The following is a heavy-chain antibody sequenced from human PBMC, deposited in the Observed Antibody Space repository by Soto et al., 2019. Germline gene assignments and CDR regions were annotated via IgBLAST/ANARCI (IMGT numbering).Heavy chain of an antibody. V-gene: IGHV4-4*02. Sequence: SETLSLTCGVSGGTVASSHWWSWVRQSPGGGLEWIGNVYHTGDTNLNPSLQSRVTISVDKSNNQFSLRLNSLTAADTAVYFCAREIVTAGGNNYFDPWGPGTLVTVSS. D-gene: IGHD2-21*02. CDR2: VYHTGDT. CDR3: AREIVTAGGNNYFDP. CDR1: GGTVASSHW. J-gene: IGHJ5*02.